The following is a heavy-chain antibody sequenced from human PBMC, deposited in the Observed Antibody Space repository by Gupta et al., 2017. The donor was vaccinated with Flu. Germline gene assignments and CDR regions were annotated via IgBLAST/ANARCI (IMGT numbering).Heavy chain of an antibody. J-gene: IGHJ4*02. CDR3: AKLGYCSSTSCSIADY. D-gene: IGHD2-2*01. Sequence: QVQLVESGGGVVQPGRSLRLSCAASGFTFSSYGMPWVRPAPGKGLEWVAVISYDGSNKYYADSVKGRFTISRDNSKNTLYLQMNSLRAEDTAVYYCAKLGYCSSTSCSIADYWGQGTLVTVSS. V-gene: IGHV3-30*18. CDR2: ISYDGSNK. CDR1: GFTFSSYG.